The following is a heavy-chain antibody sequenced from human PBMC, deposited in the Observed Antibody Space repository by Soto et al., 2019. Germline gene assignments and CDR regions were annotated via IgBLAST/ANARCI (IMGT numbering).Heavy chain of an antibody. CDR1: GDSVSSNSAA. V-gene: IGHV6-1*01. CDR2: TYYRSKWYD. J-gene: IGHJ6*02. CDR3: ARGAGRGYCSGNTCYSPYNYYGMDV. Sequence: SQTLSLTCAISGDSVSSNSAAWNWVRQSPSRGLEWLGRTYYRSKWYDDYAVSAKSRITISPDTSKNQFSLHLKSVTPEDTAVYYCARGAGRGYCSGNTCYSPYNYYGMDVWGQGTTVTVSS. D-gene: IGHD2-15*01.